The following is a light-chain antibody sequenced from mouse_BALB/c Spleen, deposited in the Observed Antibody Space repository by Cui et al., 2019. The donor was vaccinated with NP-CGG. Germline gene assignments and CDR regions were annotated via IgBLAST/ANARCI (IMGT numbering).Light chain of an antibody. V-gene: IGLV1*01. J-gene: IGLJ1*01. CDR1: TRAVTTSNY. Sequence: QAVVTQESALTTSPGETVTLTCRSSTRAVTTSNYANWVQEKPDHLFTGLIGGTNNRTPGVPARFSGSRIGDKAALTITGAQTEDEAIYFCVLWYSNHWVVGGGTKLTVL. CDR2: GTN. CDR3: VLWYSNHWV.